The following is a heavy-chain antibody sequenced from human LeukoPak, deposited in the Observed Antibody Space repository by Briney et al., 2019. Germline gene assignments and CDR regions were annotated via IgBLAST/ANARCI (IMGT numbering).Heavy chain of an antibody. CDR2: ISGSGGST. CDR3: ARAMRDFWSGYPYYFDY. CDR1: GFTFSSYA. Sequence: GGSLRLSCAASGFTFSSYAMSWVRQAPGKGLEWVSAISGSGGSTYYADSVKGRFTISRDNSKNTLYLQMNSLRAEDTAVYYCARAMRDFWSGYPYYFDYWGQGTLVTVSS. J-gene: IGHJ4*02. V-gene: IGHV3-23*01. D-gene: IGHD3-3*01.